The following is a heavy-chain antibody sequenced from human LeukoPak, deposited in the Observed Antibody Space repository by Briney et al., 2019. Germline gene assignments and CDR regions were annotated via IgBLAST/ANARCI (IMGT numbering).Heavy chain of an antibody. CDR3: ARDRNTDFWSGYY. D-gene: IGHD3-3*01. V-gene: IGHV3-9*01. Sequence: PGGSPRPSCAASGFTFDDYAMHWVRQAPGKGLEWVSGISWNSGSIGYADSVKGRFTISRDNAKNSLYLQMNSLRAEDTAVYYCARDRNTDFWSGYYWGQGTLVTVSS. CDR2: ISWNSGSI. J-gene: IGHJ4*02. CDR1: GFTFDDYA.